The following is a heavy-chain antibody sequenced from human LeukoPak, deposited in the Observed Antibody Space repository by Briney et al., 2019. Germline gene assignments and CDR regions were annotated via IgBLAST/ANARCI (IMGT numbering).Heavy chain of an antibody. CDR2: IRYDGSNK. J-gene: IGHJ6*03. V-gene: IGHV3-30*02. CDR1: GFTFSSYG. Sequence: GGSLRLSCAASGFTFSSYGMHWVRQAPGKGLEWVAFIRYDGSNKYYADSVKGRFTISRDNSKNTLYLQMNSLRAEDTAVYYCAKDPHRSPRAHLKAPSYYMDVWGKGTTVTVSS. D-gene: IGHD1-14*01. CDR3: AKDPHRSPRAHLKAPSYYMDV.